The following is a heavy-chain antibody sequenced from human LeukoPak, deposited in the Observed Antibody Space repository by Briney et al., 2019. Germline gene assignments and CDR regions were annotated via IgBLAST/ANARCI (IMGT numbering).Heavy chain of an antibody. V-gene: IGHV3-30-3*01. D-gene: IGHD3-22*01. Sequence: SGGSLRLSCAASGFTFSSYAMHWVRQAPGKGLEWVAVISYDGSNKYYADSVKGRFTISRDNSKNTLYLQMNSLRADDTAVYYCAKTPKNYDSSGGGGFDYLGQGTLVTVSS. J-gene: IGHJ4*02. CDR2: ISYDGSNK. CDR1: GFTFSSYA. CDR3: AKTPKNYDSSGGGGFDY.